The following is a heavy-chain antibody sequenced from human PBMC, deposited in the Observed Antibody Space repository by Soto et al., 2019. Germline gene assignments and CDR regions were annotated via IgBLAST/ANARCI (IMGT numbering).Heavy chain of an antibody. CDR3: AKVTRKGSAIDFDY. D-gene: IGHD3-10*01. J-gene: IGHJ4*02. Sequence: QVQLVQSGAELKKPGASVKVSCKASGYTFSNYDMNWVRQATGQGPEWIGWVNPNTGDTGYAQKFQGRVTLTTEICTSPAYMELTSLRSEDTAIYYCAKVTRKGSAIDFDYWGQGTLITVSS. CDR2: VNPNTGDT. CDR1: GYTFSNYD. V-gene: IGHV1-8*01.